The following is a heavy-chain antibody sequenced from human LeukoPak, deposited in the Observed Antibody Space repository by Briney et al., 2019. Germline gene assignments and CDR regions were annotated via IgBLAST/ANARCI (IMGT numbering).Heavy chain of an antibody. CDR1: GGSISSSSYY. CDR3: ARHFPGDRKLLWFGELPPTDY. D-gene: IGHD3-10*01. Sequence: PSETLSLTCTVSGGSISSSSYYWGWIRQPPGTGLEWIGSIYYSGSTYYNPSLKSRVTISVETSKNQFSLKLSSVTAADTAVYYCARHFPGDRKLLWFGELPPTDYWGQGTLVTVSS. CDR2: IYYSGST. V-gene: IGHV4-39*01. J-gene: IGHJ4*02.